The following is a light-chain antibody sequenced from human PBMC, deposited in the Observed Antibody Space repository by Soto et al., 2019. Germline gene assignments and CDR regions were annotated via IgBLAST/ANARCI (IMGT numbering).Light chain of an antibody. CDR1: SSSIGAGYD. V-gene: IGLV1-40*01. CDR2: ANN. CDR3: QSYDSGLSGSI. J-gene: IGLJ2*01. Sequence: QSVLTQPPSVSGAPGQRVTISCTGSSSSIGAGYDVHWYQQLPGTAPKLLIYANNNRPSGVPDRFSGSKSGTSASLAITRLQAEDEADYYCQSYDSGLSGSIFGGGTKVTVL.